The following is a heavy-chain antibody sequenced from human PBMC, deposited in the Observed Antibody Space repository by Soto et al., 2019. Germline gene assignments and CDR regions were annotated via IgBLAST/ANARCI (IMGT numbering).Heavy chain of an antibody. J-gene: IGHJ6*02. V-gene: IGHV3-30*18. CDR1: GFTFSDYG. CDR3: AKAGYCTRGNCYDYYRYGMDV. CDR2: VSYDGSSE. Sequence: VQMVESGGGVVQPGRSLRLTCADSGFTFSDYGMHWVRQAPRKGLEWVAVVSYDGSSEFYADSVKGRFTISRDNSKNTLHLQMNSLRPEDTAVYYCAKAGYCTRGNCYDYYRYGMDVWGQGTAVTVSS. D-gene: IGHD3-10*01.